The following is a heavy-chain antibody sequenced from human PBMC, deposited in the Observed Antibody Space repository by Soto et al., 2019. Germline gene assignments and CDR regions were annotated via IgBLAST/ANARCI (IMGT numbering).Heavy chain of an antibody. CDR3: AKLAVGYCSGGSCYPKSIAVAGHFDY. V-gene: IGHV3-23*01. J-gene: IGHJ4*02. D-gene: IGHD2-15*01. CDR1: GFTFSSYA. Sequence: GGSLRLSCAASGFTFSSYAMSWVRQAPGKGLEWVSAISGSGGSTYYADSVKGRFTISRDNSKNTLYLQMNSLRAEDTAVYYCAKLAVGYCSGGSCYPKSIAVAGHFDYWGQGTLVTVSS. CDR2: ISGSGGST.